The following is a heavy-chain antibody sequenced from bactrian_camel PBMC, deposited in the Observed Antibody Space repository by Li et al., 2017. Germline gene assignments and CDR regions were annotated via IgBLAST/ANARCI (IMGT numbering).Heavy chain of an antibody. D-gene: IGHD1*01. J-gene: IGHJ4*01. CDR3: AAGSLRFCNLACHLYSY. CDR2: IYTGGGDG. CDR1: TRRPNY. Sequence: VQLVESGGGSVQAGGSLRLSCTYTRRPNYVTWFRQGPGNGREGVAGIYTGGGDGHYADAAKGRFTISHDSAKKTAYLEMNTLKPEDSGMYYCAAGSLRFCNLACHLYSYFGQGTQVTVS. V-gene: IGHV3S40*01.